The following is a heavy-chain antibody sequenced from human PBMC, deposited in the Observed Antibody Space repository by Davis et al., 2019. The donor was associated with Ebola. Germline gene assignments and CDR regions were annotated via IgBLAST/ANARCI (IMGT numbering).Heavy chain of an antibody. CDR2: IYYSGST. D-gene: IGHD3-22*01. CDR1: GGSISSSSYY. V-gene: IGHV4-39*07. Sequence: MLSETLSLTCTVSGGSISSSSYYWGWIRQPPGKGLEWIGSIYYSGSTYYNPSLKSRVTISVDTSKNQFSLKLSSVTAADTAVYYCARIQYYYDSSGYHQGGFDYWGQGTLVTVSS. CDR3: ARIQYYYDSSGYHQGGFDY. J-gene: IGHJ4*02.